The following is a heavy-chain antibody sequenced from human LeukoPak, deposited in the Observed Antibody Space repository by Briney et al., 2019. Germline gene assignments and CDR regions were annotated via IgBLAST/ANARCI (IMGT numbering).Heavy chain of an antibody. D-gene: IGHD3-10*01. V-gene: IGHV3-66*01. J-gene: IGHJ4*02. CDR2: IYSGGN. CDR3: AGEQIWSWGY. Sequence: AGGSLRLSCAASGFTVSSNYMSWVRQAPGTGLEWVSIIYSGGNYYADSVKGRFTVSRDNATNMVYLQMNSLRAEDTAVYYCAGEQIWSWGYWGQGTLVTVSS. CDR1: GFTVSSNY.